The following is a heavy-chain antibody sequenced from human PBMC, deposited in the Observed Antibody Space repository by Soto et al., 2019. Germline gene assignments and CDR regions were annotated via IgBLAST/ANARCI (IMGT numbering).Heavy chain of an antibody. J-gene: IGHJ4*02. Sequence: GGSLRLSWAASGFTFDDCAMHWVRLAPGKGMEWVSGISWNSGSIGYADSVKGRFTISRDHSKNTLYLQMNSLRAEDTAVYYYAKVLCSGGSCYSFYPYWGQGTLVTVSS. CDR3: AKVLCSGGSCYSFYPY. D-gene: IGHD2-15*01. CDR1: GFTFDDCA. CDR2: ISWNSGSI. V-gene: IGHV3-9*01.